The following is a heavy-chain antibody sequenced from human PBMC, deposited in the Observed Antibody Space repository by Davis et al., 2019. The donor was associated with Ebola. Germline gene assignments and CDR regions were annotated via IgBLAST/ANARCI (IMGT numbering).Heavy chain of an antibody. CDR3: VKSYYLDYFDL. Sequence: MPSETLSLTCAISGDSVSSKIAAWNWIRQSTSRGLEWLGRTYLRSTWYTDYAVSLKGRITLSTDTSKNLFSLHLTSVTPEDTAVYYCVKSYYLDYFDLWGQGTMVTVSS. D-gene: IGHD3-10*01. J-gene: IGHJ3*01. V-gene: IGHV6-1*01. CDR1: GDSVSSKIAA. CDR2: TYLRSTWYT.